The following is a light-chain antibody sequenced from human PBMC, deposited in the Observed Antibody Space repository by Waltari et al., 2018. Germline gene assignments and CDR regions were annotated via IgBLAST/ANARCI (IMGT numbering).Light chain of an antibody. CDR1: QSVTRT. V-gene: IGKV3-20*01. Sequence: ELVLTKSPGTLSLSPGARATLSCRASQSVTRTLAWYQQKPGQAPRLLIYGASNRATGIPDRFSGSGSGTDFSLTISRLEPEDFAVYYCQHYLRLPATFGQGTKVEIK. J-gene: IGKJ1*01. CDR2: GAS. CDR3: QHYLRLPAT.